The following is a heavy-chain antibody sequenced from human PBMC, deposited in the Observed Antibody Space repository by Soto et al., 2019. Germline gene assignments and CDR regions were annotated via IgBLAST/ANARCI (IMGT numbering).Heavy chain of an antibody. V-gene: IGHV4-59*01. J-gene: IGHJ5*02. CDR1: GDSICSYY. CDR3: ARGVLAASSTSWFDP. D-gene: IGHD6-13*01. Sequence: QVQLQESGPGLVKPSETLSLTCTISGDSICSYYWSWIRQRPGKGLEWIGYIYYSGNTNYNPSLMSRVTISLDTAKNQFSLNLRSATAADTAVYYCARGVLAASSTSWFDPWGQGTLVTVSS. CDR2: IYYSGNT.